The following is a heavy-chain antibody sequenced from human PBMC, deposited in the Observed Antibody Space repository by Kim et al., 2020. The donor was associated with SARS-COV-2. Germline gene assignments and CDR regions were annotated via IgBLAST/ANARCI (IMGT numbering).Heavy chain of an antibody. J-gene: IGHJ6*02. V-gene: IGHV1-18*01. CDR2: ISAYNGNT. CDR3: STTTTDYDFWSGYYVWKDYYGMDV. Sequence: ASVKVSCKASGYTFTSYGISWVRQAPGQGLEWMGWISAYNGNTNYAQKLQGRVTMTTDTSTSTAYMELRSLRSDDTAVYYCSTTTTDYDFWSGYYVWKDYYGMDVGGQGTTVTVSS. D-gene: IGHD3-3*01. CDR1: GYTFTSYG.